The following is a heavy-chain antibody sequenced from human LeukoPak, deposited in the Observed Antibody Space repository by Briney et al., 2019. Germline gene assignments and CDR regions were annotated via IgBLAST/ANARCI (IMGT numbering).Heavy chain of an antibody. Sequence: GGSLRLSCAASGFTFSSYAMSWVRQAPGKGLEWVSALSGSGANTYYADSVKGRFTISRDNSKNTLYLQVNSLRAEDTAVYYCAKRHTAGLPYFDYWGQGTLVAVSS. CDR3: AKRHTAGLPYFDY. J-gene: IGHJ4*02. CDR2: LSGSGANT. V-gene: IGHV3-23*01. D-gene: IGHD5-18*01. CDR1: GFTFSSYA.